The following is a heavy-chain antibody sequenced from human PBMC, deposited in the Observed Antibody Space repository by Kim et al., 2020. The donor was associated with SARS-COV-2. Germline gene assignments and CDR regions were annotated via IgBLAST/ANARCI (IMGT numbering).Heavy chain of an antibody. V-gene: IGHV4-38-2*02. Sequence: SETLSLTCTVSGYSISSGYYWGWLRQPAGKREELIGSICHSGSTYYNQSLKSQDTISVDTYKNKSTPTLSSVNAADTAVYYCARMQVEMSTRYEFDY. CDR2: ICHSGST. D-gene: IGHD1-1*01. CDR1: GYSISSGYY. CDR3: ARMQVEMSTRYEFDY. J-gene: IGHJ4*01.